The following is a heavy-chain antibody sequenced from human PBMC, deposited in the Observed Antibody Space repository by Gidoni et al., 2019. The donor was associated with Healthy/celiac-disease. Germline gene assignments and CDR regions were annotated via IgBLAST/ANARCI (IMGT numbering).Heavy chain of an antibody. Sequence: EVQLVESGGGLVKPGGSLRLSCAASGFTFSNAWMSWVRQAPGKGLEWVGRIKSKTDGGTTDYAAPVKGRFTISRDDSKNTLYLQMNSLKTEDTAVYYCKGYSGSYAYPVVPFDIWGQGTMVTVSS. CDR1: GFTFSNAW. V-gene: IGHV3-15*01. D-gene: IGHD1-26*01. J-gene: IGHJ3*02. CDR3: KGYSGSYAYPVVPFDI. CDR2: IKSKTDGGTT.